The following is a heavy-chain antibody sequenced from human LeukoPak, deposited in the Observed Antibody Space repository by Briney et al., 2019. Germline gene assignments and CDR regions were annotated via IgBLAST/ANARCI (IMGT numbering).Heavy chain of an antibody. D-gene: IGHD3-16*01. V-gene: IGHV3-66*01. Sequence: GGSLRLSCAASGFTVSGNYMSRVRQAPGKGLEWLSVIHRGGNTYYADSVKGRFTISRDSSKNTVFLQMDSLRAEDTAVCYCARDPGYGLGVDYGDYWGQGTLVTVSS. CDR1: GFTVSGNY. CDR3: ARDPGYGLGVDYGDY. CDR2: IHRGGNT. J-gene: IGHJ4*02.